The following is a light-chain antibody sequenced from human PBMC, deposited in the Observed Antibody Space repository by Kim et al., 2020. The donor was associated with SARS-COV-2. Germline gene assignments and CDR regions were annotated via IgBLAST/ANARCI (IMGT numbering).Light chain of an antibody. Sequence: QSALTQPASVSGSPGQSITISCTGTSSDVGSYNLVSWYQQHPGKASKLMIYEVSKRPSGVSNRFSGSKSGNTASLTISGLQAEDEADYYCCSYAGSSTSYVVFGGGTQLTVL. J-gene: IGLJ2*01. CDR1: SSDVGSYNL. CDR2: EVS. CDR3: CSYAGSSTSYVV. V-gene: IGLV2-23*02.